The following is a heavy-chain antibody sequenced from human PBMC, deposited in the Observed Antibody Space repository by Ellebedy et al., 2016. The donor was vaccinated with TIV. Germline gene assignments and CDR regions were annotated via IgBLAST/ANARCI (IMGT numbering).Heavy chain of an antibody. CDR3: ASTPFSAGSGYHPHDY. Sequence: MPSETLSLTCGVSGASISSYYWSWIRQPPGKGLEWIGYIYYNENTNYNPSLKSRVTISVDTSKNQFSLNLNSVTAADTAVYFCASTPFSAGSGYHPHDYWGQGILVTVSS. D-gene: IGHD5-12*01. V-gene: IGHV4-59*08. CDR1: GASISSYY. J-gene: IGHJ4*02. CDR2: IYYNENT.